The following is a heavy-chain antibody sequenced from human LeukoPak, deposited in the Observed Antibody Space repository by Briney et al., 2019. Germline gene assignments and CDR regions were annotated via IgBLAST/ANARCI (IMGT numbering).Heavy chain of an antibody. CDR1: GGSISSYY. J-gene: IGHJ4*02. CDR3: ARGKYDSSGYYYYFDY. Sequence: SETLSLTCTVSGGSISSYYWSWIRQPPGKGLEWIGYIYYSGSTNYNPSLKSRVTISVDTSKNQFSLKLSSVTAADTAVYYCARGKYDSSGYYYYFDYWXXGTLVTVSX. CDR2: IYYSGST. D-gene: IGHD3-22*01. V-gene: IGHV4-59*01.